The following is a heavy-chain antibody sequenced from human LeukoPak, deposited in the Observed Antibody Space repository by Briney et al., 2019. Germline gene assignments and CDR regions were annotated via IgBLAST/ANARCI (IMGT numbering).Heavy chain of an antibody. V-gene: IGHV3-23*01. CDR3: AKGRYSGYDYYYYYGMDV. Sequence: GGSLRLSCAASGFTFSSYAMSWVRQAPGKGLEWVSAISGSGGSTYYADSVKGRFTISRDNSKNTLYLQMNSLRAEDTAVYYCAKGRYSGYDYYYYYGMDVWGQGTTVTVSS. CDR2: ISGSGGST. J-gene: IGHJ6*02. CDR1: GFTFSSYA. D-gene: IGHD5-12*01.